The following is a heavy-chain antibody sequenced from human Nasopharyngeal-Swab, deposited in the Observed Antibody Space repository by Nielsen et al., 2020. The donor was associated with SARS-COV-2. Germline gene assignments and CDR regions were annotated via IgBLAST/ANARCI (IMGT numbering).Heavy chain of an antibody. J-gene: IGHJ5*02. CDR3: ARGQKGEQQLDPPLKTNNWFDP. CDR2: INHSGST. D-gene: IGHD6-13*01. V-gene: IGHV4-34*01. Sequence: WIRQPPGKGLEWIGEINHSGSTNYNPSLKSRVTRSVDTSKNQFSLKLSSVTAADTAVYYCARGQKGEQQLDPPLKTNNWFDPWGQGTLVTVSS.